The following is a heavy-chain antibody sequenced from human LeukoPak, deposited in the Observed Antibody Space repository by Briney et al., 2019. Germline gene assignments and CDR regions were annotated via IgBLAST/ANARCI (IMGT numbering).Heavy chain of an antibody. CDR1: GFTFSSYW. J-gene: IGHJ3*02. V-gene: IGHV3-7*03. D-gene: IGHD3-22*01. Sequence: GGSLRLSCAASGFTFSSYWMSWVRQAPGKGLEWVANIKQDGSEKYYVDSVKGRFTISRDNAKNTLYLQMNSLRAEDTAVFYCAKGRYYYDSSGYYYDAFDIWGQGTMVTVSS. CDR2: IKQDGSEK. CDR3: AKGRYYYDSSGYYYDAFDI.